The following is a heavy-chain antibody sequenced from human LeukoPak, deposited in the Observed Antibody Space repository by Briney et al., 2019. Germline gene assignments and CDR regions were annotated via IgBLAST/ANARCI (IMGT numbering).Heavy chain of an antibody. Sequence: SETLSLTCAVYGGSFSGYYWSWIRQPPGKGLEWIGEINHSGSTNYNPSLKSRVTISVDTSKNQFSLKLSSVTAADTAVYYCAKIPAPPRHYGWGRPVSVKFPVRDVWGKGTRVTVFS. V-gene: IGHV4-34*01. CDR1: GGSFSGYY. J-gene: IGHJ6*04. CDR2: INHSGST. CDR3: AKIPAPPRHYGWGRPVSVKFPVRDV. D-gene: IGHD3-10*01.